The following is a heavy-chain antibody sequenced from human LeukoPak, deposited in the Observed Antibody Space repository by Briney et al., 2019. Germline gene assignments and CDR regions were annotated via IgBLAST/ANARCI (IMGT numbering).Heavy chain of an antibody. CDR3: ASGRYLSTPKFDY. V-gene: IGHV3-53*01. J-gene: IGHJ4*02. CDR2: IYSGGST. D-gene: IGHD3-9*01. CDR1: GFTVSSNY. Sequence: GSLRLSCAASGFTVSSNYMSWVRQAPGKGLEWVSVIYSGGSTYYADSVKGRFTISRDNSKNTMNLQMNSLRAEDTAVYYCASGRYLSTPKFDYWGQGALVTVSS.